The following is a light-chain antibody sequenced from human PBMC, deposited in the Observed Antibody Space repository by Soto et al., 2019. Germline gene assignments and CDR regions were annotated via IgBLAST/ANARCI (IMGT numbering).Light chain of an antibody. J-gene: IGKJ1*01. CDR1: QGIRHD. Sequence: AIEMTQSPSSLSVSVGDRVTITCRASQGIRHDLGWYQQKPGQAPELLIYAASILQSGVPSRFSGSGSGTEFTLTISSLQPDGFATYYCQQCNSYPWTFGQGTKVEIK. CDR3: QQCNSYPWT. V-gene: IGKV1-6*01. CDR2: AAS.